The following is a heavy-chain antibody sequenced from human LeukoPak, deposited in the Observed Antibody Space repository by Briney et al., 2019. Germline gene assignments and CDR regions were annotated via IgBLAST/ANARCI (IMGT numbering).Heavy chain of an antibody. D-gene: IGHD5-24*01. CDR1: GFTFSSYG. J-gene: IGHJ4*02. CDR2: IWYDGSNK. Sequence: PGGSLRLSCAASGFTFSSYGMHWVRQAPGKGLEWVAVIWYDGSNKYYADSVKGRFTISRDNSKNTLYLQMNSLRAEDTAVYYCAREGGYNSFDYWGQGTLVTVSS. CDR3: AREGGYNSFDY. V-gene: IGHV3-33*01.